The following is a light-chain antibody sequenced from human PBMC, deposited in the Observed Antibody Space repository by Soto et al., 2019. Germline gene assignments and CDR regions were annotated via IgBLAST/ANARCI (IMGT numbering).Light chain of an antibody. CDR2: EVS. Sequence: QSALTQPASVSGSPGQTITISCTGTSSDVGGYTYVSWYQQHPGKAPKLMIYEVSNRPSGVSNRFSGSKSGNTASLTISGLQAADEADYFCGSCRSSCTLVVFGGGTKLTVL. CDR1: SSDVGGYTY. V-gene: IGLV2-14*01. CDR3: GSCRSSCTLVV. J-gene: IGLJ2*01.